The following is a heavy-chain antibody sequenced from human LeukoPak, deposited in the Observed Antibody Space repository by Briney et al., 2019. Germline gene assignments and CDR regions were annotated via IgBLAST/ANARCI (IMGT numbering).Heavy chain of an antibody. CDR3: ARGPVVVPAALLGFWFDP. J-gene: IGHJ5*02. V-gene: IGHV1-2*02. D-gene: IGHD2-2*02. Sequence: ASVKVSCKASGYTFTGYYMHWVRQAPGQGLEWMGWINPNSGGTNYAQRFQGRVTVTRDTSIRTAYMELSRLRSDDTAVYYCARGPVVVPAALLGFWFDPWGQGTLVTVSS. CDR2: INPNSGGT. CDR1: GYTFTGYY.